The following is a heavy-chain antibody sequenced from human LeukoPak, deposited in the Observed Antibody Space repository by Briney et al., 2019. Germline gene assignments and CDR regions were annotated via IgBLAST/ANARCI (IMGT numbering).Heavy chain of an antibody. CDR3: ARHAGYYDSGSLDV. V-gene: IGHV4-59*01. J-gene: IGHJ6*04. CDR2: INYSGST. D-gene: IGHD3-10*01. Sequence: SETLSLTCTASGGSISSYSWSWIRQPPGKGLEWIAYINYSGSTNYNPSLKSRVTISVHTSKNQFSLKLSSVTAADTAVYYCARHAGYYDSGSLDVWGKGTTVTVSS. CDR1: GGSISSYS.